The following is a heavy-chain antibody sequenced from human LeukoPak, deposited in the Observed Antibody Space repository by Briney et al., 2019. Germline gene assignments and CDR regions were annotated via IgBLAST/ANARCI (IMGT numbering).Heavy chain of an antibody. CDR3: ATKQSLVKPPDS. J-gene: IGHJ4*02. D-gene: IGHD6-19*01. Sequence: GGSLRLSCAASGFTFSKYWMLWVRQAPGKGLESVSRIYTDGTVTNYADSVKGRFTVSRDNADNTMFLQMNSLSDEDTAVYYCATKQSLVKPPDSWGQGTPVTVSS. V-gene: IGHV3-74*01. CDR2: IYTDGTVT. CDR1: GFTFSKYW.